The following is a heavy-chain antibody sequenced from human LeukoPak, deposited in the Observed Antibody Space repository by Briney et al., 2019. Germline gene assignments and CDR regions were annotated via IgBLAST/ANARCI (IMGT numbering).Heavy chain of an antibody. Sequence: SVKVSCKTSGGTFNNSAISWVRQAPGQGLEWLGGIMPLFGTAGYAQRFQGSVTITKDESTRTVYLELTSLTSDDTAVYYCARDVHGDYGSGWFDPWGQGTLVSVSS. CDR1: GGTFNNSA. CDR3: ARDVHGDYGSGWFDP. CDR2: IMPLFGTA. J-gene: IGHJ5*02. V-gene: IGHV1-69*05. D-gene: IGHD4-17*01.